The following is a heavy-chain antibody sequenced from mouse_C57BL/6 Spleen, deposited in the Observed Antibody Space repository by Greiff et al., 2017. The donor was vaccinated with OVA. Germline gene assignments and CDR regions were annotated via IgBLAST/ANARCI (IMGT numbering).Heavy chain of an antibody. CDR2: LYPSDSYT. CDR1: GYTLTRYR. CDR3: ASGDFDY. Sequence: VQLQQPGAELVRPGTLVKLSRKAFGYTLTRYRMHWVKQRPGQGLEWIGVLYPSDSYTNYNQKFKGKATLTVDTSSSTAYMQLSSLTSEDSAVYYCASGDFDYWGQGTTLTVSS. V-gene: IGHV1-59*01. J-gene: IGHJ2*01.